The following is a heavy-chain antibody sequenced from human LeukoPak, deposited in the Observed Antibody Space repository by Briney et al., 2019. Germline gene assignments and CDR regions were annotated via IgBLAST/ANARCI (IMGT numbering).Heavy chain of an antibody. J-gene: IGHJ4*02. V-gene: IGHV3-74*01. CDR1: GFTFSGYW. CDR2: ISTDGSSN. CDR3: AKDREGTIADYFDY. D-gene: IGHD1-7*01. Sequence: GGSLRLSCAASGFTFSGYWMHWVRQAPGKGLVWVSRISTDGSSNTYADSVKGRFTISRDNAKNTLYLQMNSLRGEDTAVYYCAKDREGTIADYFDYWGQGTLVTVSS.